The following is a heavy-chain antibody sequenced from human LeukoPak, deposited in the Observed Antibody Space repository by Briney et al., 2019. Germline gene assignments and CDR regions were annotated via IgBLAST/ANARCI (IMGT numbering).Heavy chain of an antibody. V-gene: IGHV3-23*01. Sequence: GGSQRLSCAASGFTFSNYAMSRVRQAPGKGLEWVSAISASGVTAHYADSVKGRFTISRDNSKNTLYLQMNSLRAEDTAVYYCAKDSRSNYVAWFDLWGQGTLVTVSS. CDR2: ISASGVTA. D-gene: IGHD4-11*01. CDR3: AKDSRSNYVAWFDL. CDR1: GFTFSNYA. J-gene: IGHJ5*02.